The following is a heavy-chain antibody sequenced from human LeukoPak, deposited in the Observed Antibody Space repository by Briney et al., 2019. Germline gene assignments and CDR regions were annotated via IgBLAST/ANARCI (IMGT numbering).Heavy chain of an antibody. D-gene: IGHD2-15*01. J-gene: IGHJ4*02. CDR2: ISGSSSYI. Sequence: GGSLRLSCAASGFTFSTYSMNWVRQAPGKGLEWVSSISGSSSYIYYADSVKGRFTISRDNAKNSLYLQMNSLGAEDTAVYYCERDREGYCSGGTCTNFDYWGQGTLVTVSS. V-gene: IGHV3-21*01. CDR3: ERDREGYCSGGTCTNFDY. CDR1: GFTFSTYS.